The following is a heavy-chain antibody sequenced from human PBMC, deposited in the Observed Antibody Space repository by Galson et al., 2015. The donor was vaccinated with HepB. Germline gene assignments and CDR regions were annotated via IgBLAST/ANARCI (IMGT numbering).Heavy chain of an antibody. D-gene: IGHD5-18*01. CDR3: AKDQIWEFPHFLHY. V-gene: IGHV3-23*01. CDR1: GFTFSTCA. J-gene: IGHJ4*02. Sequence: SLRLSCAASGFTFSTCAMTWVRQAPGKGLEWVSTISGNGGRTYYADSVKGRFTISRDNSKDTLYLHMNSLRAEDTAVYYRAKDQIWEFPHFLHYWVQGTLVTVTS. CDR2: ISGNGGRT.